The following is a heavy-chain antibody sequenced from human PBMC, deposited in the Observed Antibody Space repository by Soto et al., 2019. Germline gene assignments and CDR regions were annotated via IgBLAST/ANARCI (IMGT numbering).Heavy chain of an antibody. CDR3: VAVGPTTANSYYDYIWASYGHEAFDI. CDR1: GFTFTSSA. Sequence: QMPLVQSGPEVKKPGTSVKVSCKASGFTFTSSAMQWVRQARGQRLEWIGWIVVGGGNTNYAQKFQERVTITRDISTRTAYMELSSLRSEDTAVYYCVAVGPTTANSYYDYIWASYGHEAFDIWGQGTMVTVSS. V-gene: IGHV1-58*02. J-gene: IGHJ3*02. D-gene: IGHD3-16*01. CDR2: IVVGGGNT.